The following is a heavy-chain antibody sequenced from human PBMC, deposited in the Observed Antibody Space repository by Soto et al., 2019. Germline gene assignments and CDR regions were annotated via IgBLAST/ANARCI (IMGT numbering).Heavy chain of an antibody. Sequence: SETLSLTCTVSGGSISSYYWSWIRQPPGKGLEWIGYIYYSGSTNYNPSLKSRVTISVDTSKNQFSLKLSSVTAADTAVYYCGSSSLARVTIFGVVLPYYYYGMDVWGQGTTVTVSS. CDR3: GSSSLARVTIFGVVLPYYYYGMDV. V-gene: IGHV4-59*01. J-gene: IGHJ6*02. CDR1: GGSISSYY. CDR2: IYYSGST. D-gene: IGHD3-3*01.